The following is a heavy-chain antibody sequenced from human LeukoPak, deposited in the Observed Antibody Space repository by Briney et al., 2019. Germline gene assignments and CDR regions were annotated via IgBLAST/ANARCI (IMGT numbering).Heavy chain of an antibody. D-gene: IGHD5-12*01. Sequence: PSATLSLTCTVSGGSISIYYWNWIRQPAGKGLEWIGRIYTSGSTKYNPSLKSRVTMSVDTSKNQFSLQLSSVTAADTAVYYCARHGSRVMATIEDSWGQGTLVIVSS. CDR3: ARHGSRVMATIEDS. V-gene: IGHV4-4*07. CDR1: GGSISIYY. J-gene: IGHJ4*02. CDR2: IYTSGST.